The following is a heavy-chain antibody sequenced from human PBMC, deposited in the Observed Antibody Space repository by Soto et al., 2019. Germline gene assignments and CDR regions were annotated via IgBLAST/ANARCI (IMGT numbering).Heavy chain of an antibody. V-gene: IGHV4-59*01. Sequence: SETLSLTCTVSDGSISSYYWGWIRQPPGKGLEWIGYIFYTGSTNYNPSLKSRVTISVDTSKNQFSLKLSSVTAADTAVYYCARDRYCSSTSCYGSQGDAFDIWGQGTMVTVSS. CDR3: ARDRYCSSTSCYGSQGDAFDI. D-gene: IGHD2-2*01. J-gene: IGHJ3*02. CDR1: DGSISSYY. CDR2: IFYTGST.